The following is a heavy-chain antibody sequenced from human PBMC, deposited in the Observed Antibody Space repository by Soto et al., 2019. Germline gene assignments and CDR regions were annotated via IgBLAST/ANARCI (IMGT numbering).Heavy chain of an antibody. Sequence: QVQLVESGGGVVQPGRSLRLSCAASGFTFSSYGMHWVRQAPGKGLEWVAVISYDGSNKYYADSVKGRFTISRDNSKNTLYLQMNSLRAEDTAVYYCAKDRWPKDSSGHDLFDYWGQGTLVTVSS. D-gene: IGHD3-22*01. CDR2: ISYDGSNK. CDR3: AKDRWPKDSSGHDLFDY. CDR1: GFTFSSYG. V-gene: IGHV3-30*18. J-gene: IGHJ4*02.